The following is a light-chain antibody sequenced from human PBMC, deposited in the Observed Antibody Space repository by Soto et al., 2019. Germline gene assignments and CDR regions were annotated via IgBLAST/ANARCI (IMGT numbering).Light chain of an antibody. V-gene: IGKV3-20*01. CDR3: QKYNSAPLS. CDR1: ETISSTY. CDR2: GTS. Sequence: EIVLTQSPGTLSLSPGERATLSCRTSETISSTYLAWYQQTPGQAPRLLIHGTSSRASDIPDRFSGSGSGTDFTLTISRLEPEDFATYYCQKYNSAPLSFGGGTKVEIK. J-gene: IGKJ4*01.